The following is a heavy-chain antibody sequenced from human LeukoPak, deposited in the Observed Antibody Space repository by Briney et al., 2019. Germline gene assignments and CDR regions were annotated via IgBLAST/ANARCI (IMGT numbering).Heavy chain of an antibody. D-gene: IGHD3-22*01. CDR1: GGTFSSYA. CDR2: IIPILGIA. V-gene: IGHV1-69*04. J-gene: IGHJ5*02. CDR3: ARSVSYYYDSSGSTYGS. Sequence: GASVKVSCKASGGTFSSYAISWVRQAPGKGLEWMGSIIPILGIANYAQIFQGRVTITADKSTSTAYMELSSLTSEDTAVYYCARSVSYYYDSSGSTYGSWGQGTLVTVSS.